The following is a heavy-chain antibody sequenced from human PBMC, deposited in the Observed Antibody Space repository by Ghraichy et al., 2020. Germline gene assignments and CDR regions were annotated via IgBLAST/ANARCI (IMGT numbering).Heavy chain of an antibody. J-gene: IGHJ5*02. CDR2: INHSGST. CDR1: GGSFSGYY. V-gene: IGHV4-34*01. D-gene: IGHD2-2*02. CDR3: ASSRNWDIVVVPAAIGGWFDP. Sequence: SETLSLTCAVYGGSFSGYYWSWIRQPPGKGLEWIGEINHSGSTNYNPSLKSRVTISVDTSKNQFSLKLSSVTAADTAVYYCASSRNWDIVVVPAAIGGWFDPWGQGTLVTVSS.